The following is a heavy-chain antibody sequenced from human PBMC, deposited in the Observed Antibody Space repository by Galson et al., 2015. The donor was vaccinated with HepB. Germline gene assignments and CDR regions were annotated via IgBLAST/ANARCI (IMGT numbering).Heavy chain of an antibody. J-gene: IGHJ3*02. V-gene: IGHV3-21*01. CDR3: ARDPGRRFTDAFDI. Sequence: SLRLSCAASGFTFSSYSMNWVRQAPGKGLEWVSSISSSSYIYYADSVKGRFTISRDNAKNSLYLQMNSLRAEDTAVYYCARDPGRRFTDAFDIWGQGTMVTVSS. CDR1: GFTFSSYS. D-gene: IGHD3-3*01. CDR2: ISSSSYI.